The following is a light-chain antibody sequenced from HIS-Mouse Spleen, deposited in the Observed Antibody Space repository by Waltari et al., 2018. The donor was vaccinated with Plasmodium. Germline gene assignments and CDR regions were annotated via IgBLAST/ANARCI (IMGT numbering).Light chain of an antibody. CDR1: QSVSSN. V-gene: IGKV3-15*01. CDR3: QQYNNWSFT. CDR2: GAS. Sequence: EIVTTKSPATLSVSPGERATLSCRASQSVSSNLAWYQQKPGQAPSLLIYGASTRATVIPARFSGSGSGTEFTLTISSLQSEDVAVYYCQQYNNWSFTFGPGTKGDIK. J-gene: IGKJ3*01.